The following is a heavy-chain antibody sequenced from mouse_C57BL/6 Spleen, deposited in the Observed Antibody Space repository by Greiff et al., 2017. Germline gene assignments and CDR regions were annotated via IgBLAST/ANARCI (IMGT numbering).Heavy chain of an antibody. CDR1: GYTFTSYW. J-gene: IGHJ3*01. V-gene: IGHV1-64*01. CDR3: EREAGEASWFAD. CDR2: IHPNSGST. Sequence: QVQLQQPGAELVKPGASVKLSCKASGYTFTSYWMHWVKQRPGQGLEWIGMIHPNSGSTNYNEKFKSKATLTVDKSSSTAYMQLSSLTSEDSAVYYCEREAGEASWFADWGQGTLVTVSA.